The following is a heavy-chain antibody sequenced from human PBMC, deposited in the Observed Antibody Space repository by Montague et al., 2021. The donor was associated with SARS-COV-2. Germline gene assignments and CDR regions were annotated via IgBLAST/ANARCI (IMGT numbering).Heavy chain of an antibody. D-gene: IGHD2-2*01. CDR3: ARIPVGSKYYFDF. CDR2: TYYRSKWYN. Sequence: CAISGDSVSSNIATWNWIRQSPSSGLEWLGRTYYRSKWYNDYAESVKGRITIDPDTSKHQFSLHLNSVTPEDTAVYYCARIPVGSKYYFDFWGQGTLVTVSS. J-gene: IGHJ4*02. CDR1: GDSVSSNIAT. V-gene: IGHV6-1*01.